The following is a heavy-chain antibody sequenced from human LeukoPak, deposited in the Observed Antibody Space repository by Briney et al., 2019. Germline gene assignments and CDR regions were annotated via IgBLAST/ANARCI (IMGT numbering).Heavy chain of an antibody. CDR3: ARAFHSSWYPNWFDP. J-gene: IGHJ5*02. V-gene: IGHV4-38-2*01. CDR1: GYSISSGYY. Sequence: SETLSLTCAVSGYSISSGYYWGWIRQPPGKGLECIGSIYHSGSTYYNPSLKSRVTISVDTSKNQFSLKLRSVTAADTAVYCCARAFHSSWYPNWFDPWGQGILVTVSS. D-gene: IGHD6-13*01. CDR2: IYHSGST.